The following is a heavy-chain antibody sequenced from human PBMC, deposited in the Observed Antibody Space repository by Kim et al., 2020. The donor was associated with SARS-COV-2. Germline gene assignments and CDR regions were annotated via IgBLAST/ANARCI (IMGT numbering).Heavy chain of an antibody. CDR1: GFTFSSYG. CDR2: ISYDGSNK. V-gene: IGHV3-30*18. J-gene: IGHJ4*02. Sequence: GGSLRLSCAASGFTFSSYGMHWVRQAPGKGLEWVAVISYDGSNKYYADSVKGRLTISRDNSKNTLYLQMNSLRAEDTAVYYCAKPWAYYDSSGYHDYFDYWGQGTLVTVSS. CDR3: AKPWAYYDSSGYHDYFDY. D-gene: IGHD3-22*01.